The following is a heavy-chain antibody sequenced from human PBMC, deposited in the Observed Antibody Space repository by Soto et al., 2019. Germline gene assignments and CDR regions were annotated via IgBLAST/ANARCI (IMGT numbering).Heavy chain of an antibody. CDR2: IYHSGTT. CDR1: GYSISSGYY. D-gene: IGHD3-16*02. CDR3: ARTISVIMARGISYCFDP. J-gene: IGHJ5*02. V-gene: IGHV4-38-2*01. Sequence: SETLSLTCAVSGYSISSGYYWGWIRQSPGQGQEWLGSIYHSGTTYYNPSLKSRLIISVDTSKNQFSLRLSSVTAADTAMYYCARTISVIMARGISYCFDPWGQGTLVTVSS.